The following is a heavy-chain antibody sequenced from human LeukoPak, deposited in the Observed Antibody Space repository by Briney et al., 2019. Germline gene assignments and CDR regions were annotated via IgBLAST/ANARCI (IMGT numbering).Heavy chain of an antibody. CDR3: AREPPIGYCSSTSCYGLSTKLGFDY. Sequence: GGSLRLSCAASGFTFSSYSMNWVRQAPGKGLELVSYISSSSSTIYYADSVKGRFTISRDNAKNSLYLQMNSLRAEDTAVYYCAREPPIGYCSSTSCYGLSTKLGFDYWGQGTLVTVSS. V-gene: IGHV3-48*01. D-gene: IGHD2-2*01. J-gene: IGHJ4*02. CDR1: GFTFSSYS. CDR2: ISSSSSTI.